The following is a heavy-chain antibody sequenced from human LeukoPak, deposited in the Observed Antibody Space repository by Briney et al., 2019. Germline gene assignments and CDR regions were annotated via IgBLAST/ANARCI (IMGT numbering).Heavy chain of an antibody. CDR3: VRRPSTGSYNEDFFDN. J-gene: IGHJ4*02. D-gene: IGHD3-10*01. Sequence: GESLKISCKGSGYSFTSYWIGWVRQMPGKGLEWMGIIYPGDSDTRYSPSFQGQITISADKSISTAYLQWRSLKASDTAMYYCVRRPSTGSYNEDFFDNWGQGTLVTVS. CDR2: IYPGDSDT. V-gene: IGHV5-51*01. CDR1: GYSFTSYW.